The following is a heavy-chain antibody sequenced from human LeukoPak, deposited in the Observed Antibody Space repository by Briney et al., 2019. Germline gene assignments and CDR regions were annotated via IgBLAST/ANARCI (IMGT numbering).Heavy chain of an antibody. V-gene: IGHV3-7*05. Sequence: GGSLRLSCADSGFTFSSYWMSWVRQAPGKGLEWVANIKQDGSQTYYADSVKGRFTISRDNAQNSIYLQMNSLRVEDTAVYYCARDSRATGVHGYWGQGTLVTVSS. D-gene: IGHD2-8*02. CDR1: GFTFSSYW. J-gene: IGHJ4*02. CDR3: ARDSRATGVHGY. CDR2: IKQDGSQT.